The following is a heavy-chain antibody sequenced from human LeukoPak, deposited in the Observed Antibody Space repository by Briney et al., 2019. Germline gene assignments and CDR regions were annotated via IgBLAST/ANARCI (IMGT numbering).Heavy chain of an antibody. Sequence: GGSLRLSCAASGFTFSSYSMNWVRQAPGKGLEWVSYISSSSSTIYYADSVKGRFTISRDNAKNSLYLQMNSLRAEDTAVYYCARQTRAYSIPYYFDYWGQGTLVTVSS. D-gene: IGHD2-15*01. CDR3: ARQTRAYSIPYYFDY. V-gene: IGHV3-48*01. J-gene: IGHJ4*02. CDR2: ISSSSSTI. CDR1: GFTFSSYS.